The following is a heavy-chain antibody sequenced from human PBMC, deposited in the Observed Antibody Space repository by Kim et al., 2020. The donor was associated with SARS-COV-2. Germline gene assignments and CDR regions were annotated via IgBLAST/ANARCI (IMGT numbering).Heavy chain of an antibody. CDR1: GGTISSYY. V-gene: IGHV4-59*08. Sequence: SETLSLTCTVSGGTISSYYWSWIRQPPGKGLEWIGYIYYSGSTNYNPSLKSRVTISVDTSKNQFSLKLSSVTAADTAVCYCARRSLSVWGSYRYGMDVWGQGSTVAASS. D-gene: IGHD3-16*02. J-gene: IGHJ6*02. CDR2: IYYSGST. CDR3: ARRSLSVWGSYRYGMDV.